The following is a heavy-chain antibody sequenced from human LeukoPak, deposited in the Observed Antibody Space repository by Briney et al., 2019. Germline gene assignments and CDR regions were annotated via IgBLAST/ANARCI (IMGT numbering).Heavy chain of an antibody. Sequence: GGSLRLSCAASGFVFGSYAMSWVRQAPGKGLEWVSGISSSGGSTYHADSVRGRFTISRDNSKNTQYLQMNSLRVEDTAVYYCAKVGSGYYDYLDFWGQGILVTVSS. CDR2: ISSSGGST. V-gene: IGHV3-23*01. D-gene: IGHD3-22*01. CDR1: GFVFGSYA. CDR3: AKVGSGYYDYLDF. J-gene: IGHJ4*02.